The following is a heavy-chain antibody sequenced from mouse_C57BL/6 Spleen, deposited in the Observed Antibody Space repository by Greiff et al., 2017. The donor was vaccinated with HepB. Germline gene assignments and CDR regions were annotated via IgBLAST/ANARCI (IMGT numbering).Heavy chain of an antibody. V-gene: IGHV1-54*01. CDR2: INPGSGGT. CDR3: ARDSNSFDC. J-gene: IGHJ2*01. Sequence: QVQLQQSGAELVRPGTSVKVSCKASGYAFTNYLIEWVKQRPGQGLEWIGVINPGSGGTNYNEKFKGKATLTADKSSSTAYMQLSSLTSEDSAVYFCARDSNSFDCWGQGTTLTVSS. D-gene: IGHD2-5*01. CDR1: GYAFTNYL.